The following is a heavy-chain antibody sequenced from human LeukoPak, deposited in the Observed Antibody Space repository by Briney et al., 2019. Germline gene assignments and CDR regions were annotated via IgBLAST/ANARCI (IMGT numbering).Heavy chain of an antibody. Sequence: GGSLRLSCAASGFTFDDYTVHWVRQAPGKGLEWVSLISWGGGSTYYADSVKGRFTISRDNSKNSLYLQMNSLRTEDTALYFCAKDHYYGSGSYSRWVYFDYWGQGTLVTVSS. CDR1: GFTFDDYT. J-gene: IGHJ4*02. V-gene: IGHV3-43*01. CDR3: AKDHYYGSGSYSRWVYFDY. D-gene: IGHD3-10*01. CDR2: ISWGGGST.